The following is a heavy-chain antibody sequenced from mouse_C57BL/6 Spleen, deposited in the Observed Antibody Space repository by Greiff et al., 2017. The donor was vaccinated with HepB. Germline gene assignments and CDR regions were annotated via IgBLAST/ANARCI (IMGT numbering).Heavy chain of an antibody. CDR1: GYSITSGYY. Sequence: DVKLQESGPGLVKPSQSLSLTCSVPGYSITSGYYWNWIRQFPGNKLEWMGYISYDGSNNYNPSLKNRISITRDTSKNQFFLKLNSVTTEDTATYYCARANNWDVFAYWGQGTLVTVSA. J-gene: IGHJ3*01. D-gene: IGHD4-1*01. CDR3: ARANNWDVFAY. V-gene: IGHV3-6*01. CDR2: ISYDGSN.